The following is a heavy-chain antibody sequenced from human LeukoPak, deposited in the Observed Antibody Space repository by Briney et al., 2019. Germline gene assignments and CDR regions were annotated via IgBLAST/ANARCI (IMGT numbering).Heavy chain of an antibody. D-gene: IGHD1-26*01. Sequence: SETLSLTCTVSGGSISSYYWSWIRQPPGKGLEWIGYIYYSGSTNYNPSLKSRVTISVDTSKSQFSLKLSSVTAADTAVYYCARGTYASGSYGYFDYWGQGTLVTVSS. V-gene: IGHV4-59*01. CDR1: GGSISSYY. J-gene: IGHJ4*02. CDR2: IYYSGST. CDR3: ARGTYASGSYGYFDY.